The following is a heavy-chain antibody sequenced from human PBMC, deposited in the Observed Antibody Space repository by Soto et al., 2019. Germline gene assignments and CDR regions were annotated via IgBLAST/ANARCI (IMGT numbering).Heavy chain of an antibody. CDR3: ASMGEDVAAAGIPFGY. D-gene: IGHD6-13*01. V-gene: IGHV5-51*01. Sequence: GESLKISCKGSGYSFTSYWIGWVRQMPGKGLEWMGIIYPGDSGTRYSPSFQGQVTISADKSISTAYLQWSSLKASDTAMYYCASMGEDVAAAGIPFGYWGQGTLVTVSS. CDR1: GYSFTSYW. CDR2: IYPGDSGT. J-gene: IGHJ4*02.